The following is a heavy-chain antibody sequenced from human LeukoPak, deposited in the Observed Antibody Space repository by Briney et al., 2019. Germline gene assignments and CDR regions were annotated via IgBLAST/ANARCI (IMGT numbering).Heavy chain of an antibody. Sequence: GASVKVSFKASGYTFSDAGVCCVRQAPGQGVEWMGWISAYNGNTNYAPKLQGRVTMTTDTSTSTAYMELRCLRSDDTAVNYCAREGGRELLDWGQGTLVTVSS. CDR2: ISAYNGNT. V-gene: IGHV1-18*01. J-gene: IGHJ4*02. CDR1: GYTFSDAG. D-gene: IGHD1-26*01. CDR3: AREGGRELLD.